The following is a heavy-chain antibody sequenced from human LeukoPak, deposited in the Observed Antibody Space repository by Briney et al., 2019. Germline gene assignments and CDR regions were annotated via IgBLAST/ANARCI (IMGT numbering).Heavy chain of an antibody. CDR2: IKQDGGEK. V-gene: IGHV3-7*01. J-gene: IGHJ6*02. CDR3: ARVDCTNGVCPYYYYYGMDV. CDR1: GFTFSSYW. D-gene: IGHD2-8*01. Sequence: GGSLRLSCAASGFTFSSYWMSWVRQAPGKGLEWVANIKQDGGEKYYVDSVKGRFTISRDNAKNSLYLQMNSLRAEDTAVYYCARVDCTNGVCPYYYYYGMDVWGQGTTVTVSS.